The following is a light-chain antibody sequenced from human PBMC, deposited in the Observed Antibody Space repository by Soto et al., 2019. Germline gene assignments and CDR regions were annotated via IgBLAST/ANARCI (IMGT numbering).Light chain of an antibody. Sequence: QSALTQPASVSGSPGQSITISCTGTSSTVGGFNVVSWYQQHPGKAPKVIIYEGIKRPSGVSNRFSGSNSGSTASLTISGLQAEDEADYYCCSLTTSHTYVFGSGTKVTVL. V-gene: IGLV2-14*02. CDR1: SSTVGGFNV. CDR2: EGI. CDR3: CSLTTSHTYV. J-gene: IGLJ1*01.